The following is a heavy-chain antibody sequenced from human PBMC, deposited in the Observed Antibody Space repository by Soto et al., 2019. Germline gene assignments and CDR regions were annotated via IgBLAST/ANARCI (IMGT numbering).Heavy chain of an antibody. J-gene: IGHJ4*02. Sequence: EVKLVESGGGLVQPGGSLRLSCAASGFTFRTYCLGWVRQAQGKGLEWVANINEDGSEEYYVDSVRGRFIISRDNARNSLFLQMNSLRAEDTAIYYCARIEIGSYDYWGQGTLVTVSS. V-gene: IGHV3-7*01. CDR2: INEDGSEE. D-gene: IGHD1-26*01. CDR3: ARIEIGSYDY. CDR1: GFTFRTYC.